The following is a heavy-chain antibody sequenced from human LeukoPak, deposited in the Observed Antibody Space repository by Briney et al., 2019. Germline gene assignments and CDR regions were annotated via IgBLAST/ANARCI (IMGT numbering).Heavy chain of an antibody. CDR3: ARPLWFGELSPPDY. CDR1: GFTFSSYS. CDR2: ISSGSTYI. D-gene: IGHD3-10*01. V-gene: IGHV3-21*01. J-gene: IGHJ4*02. Sequence: PGGSLRLSCAASGFTFSSYSMNWVRQAPGKGLEWVSSISSGSTYIYYADSVKGRFTISRDNAKNSLYLQMNSLRAEDTAVYYCARPLWFGELSPPDYRGQGTLVTVSS.